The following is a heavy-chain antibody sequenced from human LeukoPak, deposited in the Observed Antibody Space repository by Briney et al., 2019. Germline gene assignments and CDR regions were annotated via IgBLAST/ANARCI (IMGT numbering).Heavy chain of an antibody. CDR3: ARGRSTNYFDY. CDR1: GGSFSGYY. Sequence: KPSETLSLTCAVYGGSFSGYYWSWIRQPPGKGLEWIGEINHSGSTNYNPSLKSRVTISVDTSKNQFSLKLSSVTAADTAVHYCARGRSTNYFDYWGQGTLVTVSS. V-gene: IGHV4-34*01. CDR2: INHSGST. D-gene: IGHD2-15*01. J-gene: IGHJ4*02.